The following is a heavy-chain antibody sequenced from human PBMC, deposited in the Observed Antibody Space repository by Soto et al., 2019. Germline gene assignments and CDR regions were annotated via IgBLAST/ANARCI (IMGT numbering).Heavy chain of an antibody. Sequence: QVQLQQWGAGLLKPAETLSLTCAVYGGSFSGYYWSWIRQPPGKGLEWIGEITYSESTNYNPSLKGRVTISIDTSKNQFSLKLNSVTAADTAVYYCARGGISGTTARVDYWGQGTLVTVSS. J-gene: IGHJ4*02. CDR2: ITYSEST. CDR3: ARGGISGTTARVDY. CDR1: GGSFSGYY. V-gene: IGHV4-34*01. D-gene: IGHD1-20*01.